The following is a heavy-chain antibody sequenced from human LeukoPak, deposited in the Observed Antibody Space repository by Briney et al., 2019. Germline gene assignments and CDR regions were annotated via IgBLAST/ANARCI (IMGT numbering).Heavy chain of an antibody. V-gene: IGHV4-59*01. CDR2: IYYSGST. Sequence: SETLSLTCTVSGGSISSYYWSWIRQPPGKGLEWIGYIYYSGSTNYNPSLKGRVTISVDTSKNQFSLKLSSVTAADTAVYYCARGSRQQLSNWFDPWGQGTLVTVSS. CDR3: ARGSRQQLSNWFDP. D-gene: IGHD6-13*01. J-gene: IGHJ5*02. CDR1: GGSISSYY.